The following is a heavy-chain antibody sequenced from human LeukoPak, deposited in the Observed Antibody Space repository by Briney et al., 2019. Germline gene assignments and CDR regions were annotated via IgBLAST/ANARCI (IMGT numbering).Heavy chain of an antibody. CDR3: ARDRTGYFFDD. CDR1: GASIGSGAYY. Sequence: SQTLSLTCTVSGASIGSGAYYWSWIRQHPGKGLEWIGYIYSSGTTYYNPSLKSRVTISLDTSENQFSLKLSSVTAADTAVYFCARDRTGYFFDDWGQGTLVTVSS. J-gene: IGHJ4*02. V-gene: IGHV4-31*03. CDR2: IYSSGTT.